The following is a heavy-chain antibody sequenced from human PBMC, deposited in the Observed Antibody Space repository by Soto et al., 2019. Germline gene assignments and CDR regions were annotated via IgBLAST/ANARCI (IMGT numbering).Heavy chain of an antibody. CDR3: VKSRGGNNFDFFD. J-gene: IGHJ4*02. D-gene: IGHD5-12*01. V-gene: IGHV3-64D*06. CDR2: VRGNGDSP. CDR1: GFTFSSYA. Sequence: AGGSLRLSCSASGFTFSSYAMHWVRQAPGKGLEYVSGVRGNGDSPFYADSVKGRFTISRDNSKNTLYLQMSSLSADDTAVYYCVKSRGGNNFDFFDWGQGALVTVSS.